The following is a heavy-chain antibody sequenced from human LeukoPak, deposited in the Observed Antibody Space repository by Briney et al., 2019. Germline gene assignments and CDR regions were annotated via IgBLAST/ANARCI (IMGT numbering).Heavy chain of an antibody. CDR2: IYTSGST. D-gene: IGHD1-26*01. CDR1: GGSISSGSYY. J-gene: IGHJ3*02. Sequence: PSETLSLTCTVSGGSISSGSYYWSWIRQPAGKGLEWIGRIYTSGSTNYNPSLKSRVTISVDTSKNQFSPKLSSVTAADTAVYYCASVRGATLGFHDAFDIWGQGTMVTVSS. V-gene: IGHV4-61*02. CDR3: ASVRGATLGFHDAFDI.